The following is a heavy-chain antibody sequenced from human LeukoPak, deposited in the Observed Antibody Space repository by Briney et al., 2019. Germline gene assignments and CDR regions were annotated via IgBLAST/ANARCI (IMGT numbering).Heavy chain of an antibody. J-gene: IGHJ4*02. Sequence: PSETLSLTCAVYGGSFSGYYWSWIRQPPGKGLEWIGEINHSGSTNYNPSLKSRVTISVDTSKNQFSLKLSSVTAADTAVYYCARGWGYSYGYYFDYWGQGTLVTVSS. CDR1: GGSFSGYY. CDR3: ARGWGYSYGYYFDY. D-gene: IGHD5-18*01. CDR2: INHSGST. V-gene: IGHV4-34*01.